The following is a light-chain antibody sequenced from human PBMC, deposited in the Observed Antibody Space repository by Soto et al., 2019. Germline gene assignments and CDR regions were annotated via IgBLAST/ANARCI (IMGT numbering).Light chain of an antibody. V-gene: IGLV2-14*01. CDR3: SSYTSTTLV. Sequence: QSALTQPASVSGSPGQSITISCTGTSSDVGGYDFVSWYQHHPGKVPKLMIFEVSKRPLGVSNRFSGSKSGNTASLTISGLQADDEADYYCSSYTSTTLVFGGGTQLTVL. CDR1: SSDVGGYDF. CDR2: EVS. J-gene: IGLJ2*01.